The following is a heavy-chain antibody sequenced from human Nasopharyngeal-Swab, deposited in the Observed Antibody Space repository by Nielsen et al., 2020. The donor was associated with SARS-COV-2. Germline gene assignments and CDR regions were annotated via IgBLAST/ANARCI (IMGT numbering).Heavy chain of an antibody. D-gene: IGHD5-24*01. Sequence: SLKISCAASGFTFDDYAMHWVWQAPGKGLEWVSGISWNSGSIGYADSVKGRFTISRDNAKNSLYLQMNSLRAEDTALYYCAKGDGLGATTASFDYWGQGTLVTVSS. CDR2: ISWNSGSI. V-gene: IGHV3-9*01. CDR1: GFTFDDYA. J-gene: IGHJ4*02. CDR3: AKGDGLGATTASFDY.